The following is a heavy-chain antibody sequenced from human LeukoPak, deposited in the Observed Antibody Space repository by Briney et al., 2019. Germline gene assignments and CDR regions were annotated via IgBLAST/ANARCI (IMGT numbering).Heavy chain of an antibody. V-gene: IGHV4-39*01. J-gene: IGHJ4*02. CDR1: GGSISSGTYY. D-gene: IGHD3-9*01. CDR2: IYYSGST. CDR3: ARTFVYFDWLFGY. Sequence: SETLSLTCTVSGGSISSGTYYWGWIRQPPGKGLEWIGSIYYSGSTYYNPSLKSRVTISIDTSKNQFSLKLSSVTAADTAVYYCARTFVYFDWLFGYWGQGTLATVSS.